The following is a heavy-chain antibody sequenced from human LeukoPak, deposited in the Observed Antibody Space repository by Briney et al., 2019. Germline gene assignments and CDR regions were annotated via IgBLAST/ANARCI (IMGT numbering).Heavy chain of an antibody. CDR2: ISAYNGNT. V-gene: IGHV1-18*01. CDR3: ARDLWYYYDSSGYYYGWAY. J-gene: IGHJ4*02. CDR1: GYTFTSYG. Sequence: ASVKVSCKASGYTFTSYGISWVRQAPGQGLKWMGWISAYNGNTNYAQKLQGRVTMTTDTSTSTAYMELRSLRSDDTAVYYCARDLWYYYDSSGYYYGWAYWGQGTLVTVSS. D-gene: IGHD3-22*01.